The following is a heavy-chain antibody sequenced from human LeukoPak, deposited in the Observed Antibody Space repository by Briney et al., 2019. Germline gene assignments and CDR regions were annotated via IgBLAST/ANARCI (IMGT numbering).Heavy chain of an antibody. CDR2: IKSKTDGGTT. Sequence: GGSLRLSCAASGFTFSNAWMSWVRQAPGKGLEWVARIKSKTDGGTTDYAAHVQGRFTISRDDSKNTLYLKMNSLKTEDTAVYYCTTDGAVAGEDVWGKGTTVTVSS. CDR3: TTDGAVAGEDV. CDR1: GFTFSNAW. D-gene: IGHD6-19*01. V-gene: IGHV3-15*01. J-gene: IGHJ6*04.